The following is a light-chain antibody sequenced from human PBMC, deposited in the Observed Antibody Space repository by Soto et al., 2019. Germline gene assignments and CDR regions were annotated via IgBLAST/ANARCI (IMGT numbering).Light chain of an antibody. CDR1: HIGGKS. V-gene: IGLV3-21*02. Sequence: SYELTQPPSVSVAPGQTARITCGGNHIGGKSEHWYQQKPGQAPVLVVYDDSDRPSGIHDRFSGSNSGDTATLTIRRVEAGDEADYYCHVWDSSSDHYVFGTGTQLTVL. CDR2: DDS. CDR3: HVWDSSSDHYV. J-gene: IGLJ1*01.